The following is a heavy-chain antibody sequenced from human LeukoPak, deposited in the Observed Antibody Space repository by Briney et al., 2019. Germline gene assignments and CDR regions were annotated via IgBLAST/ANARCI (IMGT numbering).Heavy chain of an antibody. CDR3: ARDQGPGDY. Sequence: AGGSLRLSCAASGFTFSDYYMSGTREAPGEGVEWGSYISSRGSAIYYADSVKGRYTISRDKAKNSLYLQMNSLRAEDTAVYYCARDQGPGDYWGQGTLVTVSS. J-gene: IGHJ4*02. CDR1: GFTFSDYY. V-gene: IGHV3-11*04. CDR2: ISSRGSAI.